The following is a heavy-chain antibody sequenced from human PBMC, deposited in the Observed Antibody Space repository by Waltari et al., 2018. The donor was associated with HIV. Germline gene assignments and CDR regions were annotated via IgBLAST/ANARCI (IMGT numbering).Heavy chain of an antibody. CDR1: GFTFSSYA. D-gene: IGHD5-12*01. CDR3: ARDMATILYYFDY. V-gene: IGHV3-30*01. CDR2: ISYDGSKK. J-gene: IGHJ4*02. Sequence: QVQLVESGGGVVQPGRSLRLSCAASGFTFSSYAMHWVRQAPGKGLEWVAVISYDGSKKDDADSVKGRFTISRDNSKNTLYLQMNSLRAEDTAVYYCARDMATILYYFDYWGQGTLVTVSS.